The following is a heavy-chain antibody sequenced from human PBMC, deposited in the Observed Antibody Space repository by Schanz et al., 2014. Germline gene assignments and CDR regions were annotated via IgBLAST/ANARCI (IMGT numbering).Heavy chain of an antibody. V-gene: IGHV4-59*08. Sequence: QVQLQESGPGLVKPSETLSLTCSVSGGDIGNYYWSWIRQPPGKGLEWIGYIHQSGGTNYNPSLKSRVTILVDTTKNQFSLRLTSLTAADTAVYYCAKFLYDDPSWGQGTLVTVSS. CDR2: IHQSGGT. D-gene: IGHD3-3*01. CDR3: AKFLYDDPS. CDR1: GGDIGNYY. J-gene: IGHJ5*02.